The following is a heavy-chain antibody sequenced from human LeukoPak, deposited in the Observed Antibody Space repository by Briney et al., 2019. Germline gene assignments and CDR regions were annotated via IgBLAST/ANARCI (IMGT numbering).Heavy chain of an antibody. CDR3: AKDAKSGWSYFDY. J-gene: IGHJ4*02. V-gene: IGHV3-30*02. CDR1: GFIFSNYG. CDR2: IRYDGSNE. Sequence: PGGSLRLSCAASGFIFSNYGIHWVRQAPGKGLEWVAFIRYDGSNEYYAYSVKGRFTISRDNSKNTLYLQMNSLRAEDTAVYYCAKDAKSGWSYFDYWGQGNLVTVSS. D-gene: IGHD6-19*01.